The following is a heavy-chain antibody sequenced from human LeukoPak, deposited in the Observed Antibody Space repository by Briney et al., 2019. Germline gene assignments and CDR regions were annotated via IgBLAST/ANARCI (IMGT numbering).Heavy chain of an antibody. CDR1: GFTFTSYG. CDR2: IWSDGTNK. CDR3: ARARRLRPTYYYYYMDV. V-gene: IGHV3-33*01. Sequence: QTGGSLRLSCAASGFTFTSYGMHWVRQAPGKGLEWVAVIWSDGTNKYYADSVKGRFTISRDNAKNSLYLQMNSLRAEDTAVYYCARARRLRPTYYYYYMDVWGKGTTVTVSS. J-gene: IGHJ6*03. D-gene: IGHD4-17*01.